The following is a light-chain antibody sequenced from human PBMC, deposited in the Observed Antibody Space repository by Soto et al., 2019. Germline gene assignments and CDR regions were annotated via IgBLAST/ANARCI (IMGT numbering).Light chain of an antibody. V-gene: IGKV3-15*01. CDR2: GAS. CDR1: QSVSSN. CDR3: QQYNNWPLT. Sequence: EIVMTQSPAILSVSPGERATLSCRASQSVSSNLAWYQQKPGQAPRLLIYGASTRATGIPARFSGSGSGTEFTLTISSLQSEDFAVYYGQQYNNWPLTFGQGTKVDIK. J-gene: IGKJ1*01.